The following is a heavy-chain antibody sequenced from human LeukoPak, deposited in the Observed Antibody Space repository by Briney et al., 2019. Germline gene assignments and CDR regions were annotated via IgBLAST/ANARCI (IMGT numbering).Heavy chain of an antibody. Sequence: ASVKVSCKASGYTFTSYYMHWVRQAPGQGLEWMGIINPSGGSTSYAQKFQGRVTMTRDMSTSTVYMELSSLRSEDTAVYYCARAPRYYGSGSYSYYFDYWSQGTLVTVSS. CDR2: INPSGGST. CDR3: ARAPRYYGSGSYSYYFDY. CDR1: GYTFTSYY. V-gene: IGHV1-46*01. D-gene: IGHD3-10*01. J-gene: IGHJ4*02.